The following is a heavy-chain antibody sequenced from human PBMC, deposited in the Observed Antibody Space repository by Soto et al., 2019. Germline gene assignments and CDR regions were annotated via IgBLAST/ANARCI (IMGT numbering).Heavy chain of an antibody. CDR1: GGTFSSYA. J-gene: IGHJ6*02. D-gene: IGHD3-3*01. V-gene: IGHV1-69*13. CDR3: ARVLADDFWSGYMDV. Sequence: ASVKVSCKASGGTFSSYAISWVRQAPGQGLEWMGGIIPIFGTANYAQKFQGRVTITADESTSTAYMELSSLRSEDTAVYYCARVLADDFWSGYMDVWGQGTTVTVSS. CDR2: IIPIFGTA.